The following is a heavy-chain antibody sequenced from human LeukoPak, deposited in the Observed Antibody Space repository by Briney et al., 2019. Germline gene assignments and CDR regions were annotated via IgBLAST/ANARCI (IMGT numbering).Heavy chain of an antibody. V-gene: IGHV3-15*01. D-gene: IGHD4-23*01. CDR2: IKSKTDGGTT. CDR1: GFTFSNAW. J-gene: IGHJ4*02. Sequence: PGGSLRLSCAASGFTFSNAWMSWVRQAPGKGLEWVGRIKSKTDGGTTDYAAPVKGRFTISRDDSKNTLYLQMNSLKTEDTAAYYCTGTVETFWGYFDYWGQGTLVTVSS. CDR3: TGTVETFWGYFDY.